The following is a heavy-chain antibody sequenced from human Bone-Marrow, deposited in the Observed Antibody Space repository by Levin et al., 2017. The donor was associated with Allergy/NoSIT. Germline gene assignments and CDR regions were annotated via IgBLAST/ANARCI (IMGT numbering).Heavy chain of an antibody. CDR1: GYSISSGFH. CDR3: ARTLGYCSGDGCYYYFDY. Sequence: SQTLSLTCAVSGYSISSGFHWGWIRQPPGKGLEWIGSIDQSGNTYYSPSLKSRVTISVDTSKNQFSLRLTSVSAADTAVYYCARTLGYCSGDGCYYYFDYWGQGTLVTVSS. D-gene: IGHD2-15*01. J-gene: IGHJ4*02. CDR2: IDQSGNT. V-gene: IGHV4-38-2*01.